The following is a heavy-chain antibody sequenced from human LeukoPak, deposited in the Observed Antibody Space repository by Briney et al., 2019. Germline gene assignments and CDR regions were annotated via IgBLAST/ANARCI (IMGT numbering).Heavy chain of an antibody. CDR1: GFTFSNAW. Sequence: PGGSLRLPCAASGFTFSNAWMSWVRQAPGKGLEWVGRIKSKTDGGTTDYAAPVKGRFTISRDDSKNTLYLQMNSLKTEDTAVYYCTTGHQLPFDYYYYYYMDVWGKGTTVTVSS. CDR2: IKSKTDGGTT. V-gene: IGHV3-15*01. J-gene: IGHJ6*03. D-gene: IGHD2-2*01. CDR3: TTGHQLPFDYYYYYYMDV.